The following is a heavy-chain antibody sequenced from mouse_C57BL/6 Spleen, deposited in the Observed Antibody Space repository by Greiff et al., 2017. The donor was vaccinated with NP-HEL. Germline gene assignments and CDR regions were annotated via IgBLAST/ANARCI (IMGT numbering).Heavy chain of an antibody. CDR1: GYTFTSYW. J-gene: IGHJ2*01. CDR2: IHPNSGST. Sequence: VQLQQSGAELVKPGASVKLSCKASGYTFTSYWMHWVKQRPGQGLEWIGMIHPNSGSTNYNEKFKSKFTLTVDKASSTAYMQLSSLTSEDSAVYYCSRSRYYADYWGQGTTLTVSS. D-gene: IGHD1-1*01. CDR3: SRSRYYADY. V-gene: IGHV1-64*01.